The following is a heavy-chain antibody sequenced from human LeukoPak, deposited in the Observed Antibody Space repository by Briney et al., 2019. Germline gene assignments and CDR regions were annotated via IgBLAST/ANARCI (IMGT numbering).Heavy chain of an antibody. CDR2: ISGSGGST. D-gene: IGHD1-26*01. V-gene: IGHV3-23*01. Sequence: GGSLRLSCAASGFTFDDYAMHWVRQAPGKGLEWVSAISGSGGSTYYADSVKGRFTISRDNSKNTLYLQMNSLRAEDTAVYYCAKRGPHYGIVGAWDAFDIWGQGTMVTVSS. J-gene: IGHJ3*02. CDR3: AKRGPHYGIVGAWDAFDI. CDR1: GFTFDDYA.